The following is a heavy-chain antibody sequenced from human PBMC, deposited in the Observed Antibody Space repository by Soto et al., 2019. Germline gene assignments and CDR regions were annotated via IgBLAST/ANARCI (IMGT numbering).Heavy chain of an antibody. V-gene: IGHV1-69*13. CDR3: ARGARLRFLEWLSGY. D-gene: IGHD3-3*01. Sequence: SVKVSCKASGGTFSSYAISWVRQAPGQGLEWKGGIIPIFGTANYAQKFQGRVTITADESTSTAYMELSSLRSEDTAVYYCARGARLRFLEWLSGYWGQGTLVTVSS. J-gene: IGHJ4*02. CDR1: GGTFSSYA. CDR2: IIPIFGTA.